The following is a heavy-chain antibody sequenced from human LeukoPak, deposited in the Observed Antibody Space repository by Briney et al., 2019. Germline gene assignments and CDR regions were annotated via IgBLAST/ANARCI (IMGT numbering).Heavy chain of an antibody. J-gene: IGHJ6*02. CDR1: GFTFSNYW. CDR3: VRAMDV. V-gene: IGHV3-7*04. Sequence: GGSLRLPCAASGFTFSNYWVNWVRQAPGKGLEWVANIKQDGSEKYYVDSVKGRFTISRDNAKNSLYLQMNSLRAEDTAVYYCVRAMDVWGQGTTVTVSS. CDR2: IKQDGSEK.